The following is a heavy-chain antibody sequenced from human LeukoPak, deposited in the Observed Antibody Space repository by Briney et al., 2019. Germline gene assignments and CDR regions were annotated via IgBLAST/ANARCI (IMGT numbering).Heavy chain of an antibody. D-gene: IGHD1-26*01. CDR3: TRESGAFSPFGF. CDR2: VHRSGAT. V-gene: IGHV4-4*02. Sequence: PSETLCLTCAVSGGSIMTTNWWSWVRQPPGKGLEGIGEVHRSGATNYNPSLESRVSMSIDTSKNQMSLKLTSVTAADTAIYFCTRESGAFSPFGFWGQGTLVTVSS. J-gene: IGHJ4*02. CDR1: GGSIMTTNW.